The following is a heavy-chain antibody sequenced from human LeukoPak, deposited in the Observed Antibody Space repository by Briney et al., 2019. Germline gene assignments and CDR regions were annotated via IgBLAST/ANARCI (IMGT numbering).Heavy chain of an antibody. CDR1: GFTFSDYY. Sequence: GGSLRLSCAASGFTFSDYYMNWVRQAPGKGLEWISYISGSGSTIDYADSVKGRFTISRDNSKNTLFLQMSTLRAEDTAVYYCAKGGSTGCYSGTCAFDMWGQGTLVTVSS. V-gene: IGHV3-11*04. J-gene: IGHJ3*02. CDR2: ISGSGSTI. D-gene: IGHD2-2*02. CDR3: AKGGSTGCYSGTCAFDM.